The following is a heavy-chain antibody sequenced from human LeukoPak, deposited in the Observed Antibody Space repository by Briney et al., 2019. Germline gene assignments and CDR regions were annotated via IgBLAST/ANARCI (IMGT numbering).Heavy chain of an antibody. CDR1: GYTFTSYS. V-gene: IGHV1-46*01. J-gene: IGHJ4*02. D-gene: IGHD3-16*02. CDR3: ARERPTYYDYVWGSYRYGPYYFDY. CDR2: INPSDPST. Sequence: GASVKVSCKASGYTFTSYSMNWVRQAPGQGPEWMGIINPSDPSTTYAQKFQGRVTMTRDMSTSTVYMELSSLRSEDTAVYYCARERPTYYDYVWGSYRYGPYYFDYWDQGTLVTVSS.